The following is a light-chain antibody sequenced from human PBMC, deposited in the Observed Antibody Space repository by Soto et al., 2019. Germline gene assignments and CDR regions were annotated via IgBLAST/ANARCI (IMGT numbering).Light chain of an antibody. CDR2: GAS. Sequence: EILLTQSPGTLSLSPGDRATLSCRASQSLGSTFLAWYQQKSGQSPRLLIYGASDRATDIPNRFTGSGSGADFILTISRLEPEDFAVYFCNQYGTLPISFGGGTKVEIK. CDR3: NQYGTLPIS. J-gene: IGKJ4*01. CDR1: QSLGSTF. V-gene: IGKV3-20*01.